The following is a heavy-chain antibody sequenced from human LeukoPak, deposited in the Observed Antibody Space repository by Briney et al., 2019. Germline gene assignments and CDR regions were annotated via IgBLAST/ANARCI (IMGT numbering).Heavy chain of an antibody. CDR1: GGSISSYY. CDR2: IYYSGST. V-gene: IGHV4-59*01. J-gene: IGHJ5*02. CDR3: ARWEYAGSRFDP. D-gene: IGHD1-26*01. Sequence: SETLSLTCTVSGGSISSYYWSWIRQPPGKGLEWIGYIYYSGSTNYNPSLKSRVTISVDTSKNQFSLKLSSVTAADTAVYYCARWEYAGSRFDPWGQGTLVTVSS.